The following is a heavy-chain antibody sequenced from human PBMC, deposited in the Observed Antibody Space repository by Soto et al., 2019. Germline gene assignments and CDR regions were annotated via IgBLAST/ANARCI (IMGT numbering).Heavy chain of an antibody. CDR1: GGSISSSNSY. V-gene: IGHV4-39*01. CDR2: IYYSGSS. CDR3: ARFHGYSYGPVGD. J-gene: IGHJ4*02. D-gene: IGHD5-18*01. Sequence: QLQLQESGPGLVKPSETLSLTCTVSGGSISSSNSYWGWIRQPPGKGLEWIGSIYYSGSSYYNPSLKSRVHISVDTSKNQVSLRLSSVTAPDTSVYYCARFHGYSYGPVGDWGQGTLVTVSS.